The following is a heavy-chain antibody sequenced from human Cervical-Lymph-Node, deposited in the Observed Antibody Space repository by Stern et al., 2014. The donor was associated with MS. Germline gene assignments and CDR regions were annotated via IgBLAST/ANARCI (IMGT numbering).Heavy chain of an antibody. V-gene: IGHV3-74*01. CDR3: ARDPPHDSSVNGDY. D-gene: IGHD3-22*01. Sequence: VQLVQSGGGLVQPGGSLRLSCAASGFTFSSYWMHWVRQAPGKGLGGVSRINSDGSSTSYAGSVKGRFTISRDNAKNTLYLQMNSLRAEDTAVYYCARDPPHDSSVNGDYWGQGTLVTVSS. CDR1: GFTFSSYW. CDR2: INSDGSST. J-gene: IGHJ4*02.